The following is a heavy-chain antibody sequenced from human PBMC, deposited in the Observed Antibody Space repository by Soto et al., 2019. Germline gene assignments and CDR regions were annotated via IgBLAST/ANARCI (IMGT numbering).Heavy chain of an antibody. D-gene: IGHD2-21*01. CDR1: GFTFTSYA. V-gene: IGHV3-23*01. J-gene: IGHJ4*02. CDR3: AKEAGIEASYFDY. Sequence: TWGSLRLSCATSGFTFTSYAMSWVRQAPGKGLEWVSGISGSGGSTFNAVSVKGRFTISRDNSKNTLFLQMNSLRAEDTAVYYCAKEAGIEASYFDYWGQGALVTVSS. CDR2: ISGSGGST.